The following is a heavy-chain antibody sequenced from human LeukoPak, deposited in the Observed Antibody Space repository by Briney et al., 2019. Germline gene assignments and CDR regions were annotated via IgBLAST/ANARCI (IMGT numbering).Heavy chain of an antibody. CDR3: GRGGGLDV. CDR2: INHNGNVN. V-gene: IGHV3-7*03. J-gene: IGHJ6*02. Sequence: GGSLRLSCAASGFTFSSYWMNWARQAPGKGLEWVASINHNGNVNYYVDSVKGRFPISRDNAKNSLYLLMSNLRAEDTAVYFCGRGGGLDVWGQGATVTVSS. CDR1: GFTFSSYW. D-gene: IGHD3-16*01.